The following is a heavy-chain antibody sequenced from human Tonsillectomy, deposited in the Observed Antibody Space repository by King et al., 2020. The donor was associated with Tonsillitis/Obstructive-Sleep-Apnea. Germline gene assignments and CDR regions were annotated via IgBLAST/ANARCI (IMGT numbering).Heavy chain of an antibody. V-gene: IGHV3-7*01. J-gene: IGHJ6*03. Sequence: VQLVESGGGLVQPGGSLRLSCAASGFTFSSYWMSWVRQAPGKGLEWGANIKQDGSEKYYVDFVKGRFTISRENAKNSLYLQMNSLRAEDTAVYYCARDIDSVVVVAATHYYYYYMDVWGKGTTVTVSS. CDR3: ARDIDSVVVVAATHYYYYYMDV. D-gene: IGHD2-15*01. CDR1: GFTFSSYW. CDR2: IKQDGSEK.